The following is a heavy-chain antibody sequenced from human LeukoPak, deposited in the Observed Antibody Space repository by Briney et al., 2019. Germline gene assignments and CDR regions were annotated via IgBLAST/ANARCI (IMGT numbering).Heavy chain of an antibody. D-gene: IGHD5-18*01. CDR3: ARDGLYNYGYSYFDY. Sequence: SETLSLTCTVSGGSFSSYHWSWIRLPAGKGLEWIGRFHITESTNCNPSLKSRVTMSIDTSKNQFSLRLTSVTAADTAVYYCARDGLYNYGYSYFDYWGQGTLVTVFS. V-gene: IGHV4-4*07. CDR1: GGSFSSYH. J-gene: IGHJ4*02. CDR2: FHITEST.